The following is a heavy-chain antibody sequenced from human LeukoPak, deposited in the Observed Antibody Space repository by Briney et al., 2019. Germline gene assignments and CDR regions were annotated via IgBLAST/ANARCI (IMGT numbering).Heavy chain of an antibody. CDR2: ISSSSSYI. V-gene: IGHV3-21*01. CDR3: ARGIRYNNYMDV. CDR1: GFTFSSYS. Sequence: PGGSLRLSCAASGFTFSSYSMNWVRQAPGKGLEWVSSISSSSSYIYYADSVKGRFTISRDNAKNTLYLQMNSLRAEDTAVYYCARGIRYNNYMDVWGKGTTVTVSS. D-gene: IGHD1-14*01. J-gene: IGHJ6*03.